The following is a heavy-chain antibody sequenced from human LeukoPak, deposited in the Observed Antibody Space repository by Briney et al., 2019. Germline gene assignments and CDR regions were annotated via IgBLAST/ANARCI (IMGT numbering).Heavy chain of an antibody. J-gene: IGHJ4*02. CDR2: IYYTGNT. Sequence: SETLSLTCTVSGGSVSSTSYYWVWIRQAPGKGLEWIGTIYYTGNTFYNPSLKSRATMSVDTSKNQFSLKLTSVTAADTAIYYCAKDPSSGWVDYWGQGTLVTVSS. V-gene: IGHV4-39*07. D-gene: IGHD6-19*01. CDR1: GGSVSSTSYY. CDR3: AKDPSSGWVDY.